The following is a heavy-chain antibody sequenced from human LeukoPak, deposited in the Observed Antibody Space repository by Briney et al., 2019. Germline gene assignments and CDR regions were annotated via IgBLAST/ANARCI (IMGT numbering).Heavy chain of an antibody. CDR3: ASTDGSSSPFGY. D-gene: IGHD6-6*01. Sequence: PSETLSLTCTVSGGSISSHYWSWIRQPPGKGLEWIGYIYYSRSTNYNPSLKSRVTISVDTSKNQFSLKLSSVTAADTAVYYCASTDGSSSPFGYWGQGTLVTVS. CDR2: IYYSRST. CDR1: GGSISSHY. J-gene: IGHJ4*02. V-gene: IGHV4-59*11.